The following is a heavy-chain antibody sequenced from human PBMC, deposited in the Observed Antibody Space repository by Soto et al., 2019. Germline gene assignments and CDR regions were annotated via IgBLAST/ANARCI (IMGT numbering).Heavy chain of an antibody. Sequence: EVQLVESGGGLVQPGGSPRLSCAASGFTFSSYDMHWVRQATGKGLEWVSAIDIAGNTYYPVSVRGRFTISRENAKNSLYLQINTLRAGDTAVYYCAREGERGSGDSVDALDVWGQGTLVTVSS. CDR2: IDIAGNT. D-gene: IGHD3-10*01. J-gene: IGHJ3*01. CDR1: GFTFSSYD. V-gene: IGHV3-13*01. CDR3: AREGERGSGDSVDALDV.